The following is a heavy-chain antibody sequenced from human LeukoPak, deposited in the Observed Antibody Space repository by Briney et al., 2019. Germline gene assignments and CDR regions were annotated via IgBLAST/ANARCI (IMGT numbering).Heavy chain of an antibody. CDR3: ARDLGRGLDAFDI. CDR1: GGSISSGGYY. D-gene: IGHD6-19*01. V-gene: IGHV4-30-2*01. CDR2: IYHSGST. Sequence: SETLSLTFTVSGGSISSGGYYWSWIRQPPGKGLEWIGYIYHSGSTYYNPSLKSRVTISVDRSKNQFSLKLSSVTAADTAVYYCARDLGRGLDAFDIWGQGTMVTVSS. J-gene: IGHJ3*02.